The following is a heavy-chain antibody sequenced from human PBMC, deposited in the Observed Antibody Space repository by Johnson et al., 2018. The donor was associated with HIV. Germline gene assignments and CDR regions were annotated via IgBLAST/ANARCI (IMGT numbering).Heavy chain of an antibody. Sequence: VQLVESGGGVVQPGRSLRLSCAASGFTFSLYAMHWVRQAPGKGLEWVAVISYDGSNKNYADSVKGRFTISRDNSKNTLYLQMNSLRAEDTAVYYCAKDLWVTITGTKGQPEAFDIWGQGTMVTVSS. CDR2: ISYDGSNK. CDR1: GFTFSLYA. D-gene: IGHD1-7*01. J-gene: IGHJ3*02. CDR3: AKDLWVTITGTKGQPEAFDI. V-gene: IGHV3-30*04.